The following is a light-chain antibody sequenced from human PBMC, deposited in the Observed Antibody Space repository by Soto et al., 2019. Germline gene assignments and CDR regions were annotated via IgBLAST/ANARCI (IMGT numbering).Light chain of an antibody. CDR3: SSYTDTSTRV. Sequence: QAVVTQPASVSGSPGQSITISCTGSSSDVGGYNYVSWYQQHPGKAPKVIIFEVNNRPSGVSNRFSGSKSGNTASLTISGLQPGDEADYYCSSYTDTSTRVFGTGTKLTVL. J-gene: IGLJ1*01. CDR1: SSDVGGYNY. CDR2: EVN. V-gene: IGLV2-14*01.